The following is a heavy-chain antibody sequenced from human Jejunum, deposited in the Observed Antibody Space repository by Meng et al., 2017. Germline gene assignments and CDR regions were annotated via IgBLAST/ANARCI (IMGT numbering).Heavy chain of an antibody. D-gene: IGHD3-3*01. V-gene: IGHV4-34*01. CDR1: GGSFVTYY. Sequence: QVHPQQWGAGHLKPPETLSLTCAVNGGSFVTYYWTWFRQSPDKGLEWIGEINRSGSTSSNPSLKSRVAISMDTSKNQFFLRLDSVTAADTAVYYCARGRSIDFRLAKYDYWGQGTLVTVSS. J-gene: IGHJ4*02. CDR3: ARGRSIDFRLAKYDY. CDR2: INRSGST.